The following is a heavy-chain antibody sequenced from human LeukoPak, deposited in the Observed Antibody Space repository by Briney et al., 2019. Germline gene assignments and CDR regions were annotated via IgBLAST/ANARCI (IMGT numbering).Heavy chain of an antibody. Sequence: GGSLRLSCAASGFTFSSYGMHWVRQAPGKGLEWVAVISYDGSNKYYADSVKGRFTVSRDNSKNTLYLQMNSLRAEDTAVYYCASHCSGGSCFTYWGQGTLVTVSS. CDR2: ISYDGSNK. V-gene: IGHV3-30*03. CDR3: ASHCSGGSCFTY. D-gene: IGHD2-15*01. J-gene: IGHJ4*02. CDR1: GFTFSSYG.